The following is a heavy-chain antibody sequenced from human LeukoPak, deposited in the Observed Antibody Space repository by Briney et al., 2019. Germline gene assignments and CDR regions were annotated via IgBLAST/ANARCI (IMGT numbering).Heavy chain of an antibody. CDR2: ISGSGGST. J-gene: IGHJ4*02. D-gene: IGHD3-22*01. CDR1: GFTFSSYA. Sequence: GASLRLSCAASGFTFSSYAMSWVRQAPGKGLEWVSAISGSGGSTYYADSVKGRFTISRDNSKNTPYLQMNSLRAEDTAVYYCAKDLRPNAYYYDLDWGQGTLVTVSS. V-gene: IGHV3-23*01. CDR3: AKDLRPNAYYYDLD.